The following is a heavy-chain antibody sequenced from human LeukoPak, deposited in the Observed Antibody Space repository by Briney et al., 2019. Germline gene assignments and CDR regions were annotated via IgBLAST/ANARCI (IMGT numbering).Heavy chain of an antibody. V-gene: IGHV4-39*07. CDR3: ARDREDDYGDYGWFDP. CDR1: GGSITGGSYY. D-gene: IGHD4-17*01. J-gene: IGHJ5*02. CDR2: VYYSGST. Sequence: PSETLSLTCTVSGGSITGGSYYWAWIRQSPGKGLEWIGSVYYSGSTHYSSSLKSRVTISVDRSKNQFSLKLSSVTAADTAVHYCARDREDDYGDYGWFDPWGQGTLVTVSS.